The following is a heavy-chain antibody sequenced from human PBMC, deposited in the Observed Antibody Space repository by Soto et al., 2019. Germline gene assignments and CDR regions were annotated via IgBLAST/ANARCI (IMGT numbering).Heavy chain of an antibody. J-gene: IGHJ4*01. CDR2: ISAGGDGT. CDR1: VFPFGNYH. V-gene: IGHV3-23*01. Sequence: PVGSLRLSCESSVFPFGNYHMSCVRHAPGKGLEWVAGISAGGDGTTYADSVKGRFTISRDNSRNTLCLQMNSLRVDDTALYYCAKEHRLQRADWGQGTLDPVSS. D-gene: IGHD4-4*01. CDR3: AKEHRLQRAD.